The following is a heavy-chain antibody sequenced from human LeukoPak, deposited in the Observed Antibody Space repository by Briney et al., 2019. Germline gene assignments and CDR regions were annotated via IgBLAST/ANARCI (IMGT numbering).Heavy chain of an antibody. D-gene: IGHD2-2*01. CDR1: GGSISSSSYY. J-gene: IGHJ5*02. V-gene: IGHV4-39*07. CDR3: AREKFRVPAALNWFDP. CDR2: IYHSGST. Sequence: PSETLSLTCTVSGGSISSSSYYWGWIRQPPGKGLEWIGSIYHSGSTYYNPSLKSRVTISVDTSKNQFSLKLSSVTAADTAVYYCAREKFRVPAALNWFDPWGQGTLVTVSS.